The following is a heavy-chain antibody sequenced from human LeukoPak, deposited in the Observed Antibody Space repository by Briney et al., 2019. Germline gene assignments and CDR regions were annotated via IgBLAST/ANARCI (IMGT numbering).Heavy chain of an antibody. J-gene: IGHJ4*02. D-gene: IGHD2-8*02. Sequence: ASETLSLTCGVSGDSINSTNYYWGWIRQPPGKGLEWIGSIYHRGSAYYDASLKSRVTISVDTSKNQFSLKMSSVTAADTAVYYCARVPSMVLIIHYFDNWGQGTLVTVSS. CDR3: ARVPSMVLIIHYFDN. V-gene: IGHV4-39*07. CDR1: GDSINSTNYY. CDR2: IYHRGSA.